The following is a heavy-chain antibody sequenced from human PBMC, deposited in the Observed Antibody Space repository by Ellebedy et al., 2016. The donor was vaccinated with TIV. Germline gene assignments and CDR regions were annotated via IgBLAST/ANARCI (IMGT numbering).Heavy chain of an antibody. CDR1: GFTFSTYS. CDR2: ISGSGNTK. J-gene: IGHJ4*02. Sequence: PGGSLRLSCTDSGFTFSTYSMNWVRQAPGKGLEWVSYISGSGNTKYYTDSVKGRFTISRDNAKNSLYLHMNSLRAEDTAVYYCASVYSSSSGGGYWGQGTLVTVSS. D-gene: IGHD6-6*01. V-gene: IGHV3-48*04. CDR3: ASVYSSSSGGGY.